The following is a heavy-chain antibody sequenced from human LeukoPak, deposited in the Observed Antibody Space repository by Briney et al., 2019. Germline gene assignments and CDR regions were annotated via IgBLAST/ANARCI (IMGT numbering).Heavy chain of an antibody. CDR1: GYTFTGYY. Sequence: ASVKVSCKASGYTFTGYYMHWVRQAPGQGLEWMGWINPNSGGTNYAQKFQGWVTMTRDTSISTAYMELSRLRSDDTAVYYCARCEDTAMVRNYYGMDVWGKGTTVTVSS. J-gene: IGHJ6*04. CDR3: ARCEDTAMVRNYYGMDV. D-gene: IGHD5-18*01. V-gene: IGHV1-2*04. CDR2: INPNSGGT.